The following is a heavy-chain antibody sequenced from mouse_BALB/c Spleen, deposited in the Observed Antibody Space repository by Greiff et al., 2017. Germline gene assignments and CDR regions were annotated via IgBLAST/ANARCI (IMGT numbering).Heavy chain of an antibody. CDR2: IDPANGNT. V-gene: IGHV14-3*02. D-gene: IGHD2-1*01. CDR1: GFNIKDTY. J-gene: IGHJ3*01. CDR3: AIEGSYGNYVGFAY. Sequence: EVQLQQSGAELVKPGASVKLSCTASGFNIKDTYMHWVKQRPEQGLEWIGRIDPANGNTKYDPKFQGKATITADTSSNPAYLQLRSLTSEDTAVYYCAIEGSYGNYVGFAYWGQGTLVTVSA.